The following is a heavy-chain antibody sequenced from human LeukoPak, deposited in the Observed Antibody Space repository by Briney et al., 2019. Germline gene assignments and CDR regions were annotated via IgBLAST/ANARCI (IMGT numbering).Heavy chain of an antibody. V-gene: IGHV3-48*03. CDR1: GFTFSSYE. Sequence: PGGSLRLSCAASGFTFSSYEMNWVRQAPGKGLEWVSYISSSGSTIYYADSVKGRFTISRDNAKNSLYLQMNSPRAEDTAVYYCARGPIFGVVTLNWFDPWGQGTLVTVSS. CDR2: ISSSGSTI. J-gene: IGHJ5*02. CDR3: ARGPIFGVVTLNWFDP. D-gene: IGHD3-3*01.